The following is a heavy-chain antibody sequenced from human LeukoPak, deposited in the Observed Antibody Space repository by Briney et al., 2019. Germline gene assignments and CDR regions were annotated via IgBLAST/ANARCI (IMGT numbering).Heavy chain of an antibody. CDR1: GGSFSVCY. J-gene: IGHJ4*02. V-gene: IGHV4-34*01. Sequence: SETLSLTCAVYGGSFSVCYWSWIRQPPGKGLEWIGEINHSGSTNYNPSLKSRVTISVDTSKNQFSLKLSSVTAADTAVYYCARGFIGRERRTRLPDAMGSGVFDYWGQGTLVTVSS. CDR3: ARGFIGRERRTRLPDAMGSGVFDY. D-gene: IGHD2-2*01. CDR2: INHSGST.